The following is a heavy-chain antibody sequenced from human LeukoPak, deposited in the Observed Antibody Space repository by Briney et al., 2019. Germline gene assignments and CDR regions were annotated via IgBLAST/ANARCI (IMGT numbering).Heavy chain of an antibody. CDR2: ISGSGGST. Sequence: GGSLRLSCAASGFTFSSYAMSWVRQAPGKGLEWVSAISGSGGSTYYADSVKGRFTISRDNSKNTLYLQMNSLRAEDTAVYYCAKLGTVPLKVEPLYSWGQGTLVTVSS. J-gene: IGHJ4*02. D-gene: IGHD1-26*01. CDR3: AKLGTVPLKVEPLYS. V-gene: IGHV3-23*01. CDR1: GFTFSSYA.